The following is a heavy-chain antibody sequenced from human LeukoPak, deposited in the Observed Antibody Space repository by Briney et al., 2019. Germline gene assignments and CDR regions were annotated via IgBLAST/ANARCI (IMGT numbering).Heavy chain of an antibody. CDR1: GGSISSSSYY. J-gene: IGHJ4*02. V-gene: IGHV4-39*07. CDR2: IYYSGST. Sequence: SETLSLTCTVSGGSISSSSYYWGWIRQPPGKGLEWIGSIYYSGSTYYNPSLKSRVTISVDTSKNQFSLKLSSVTAADTAVYYCAIEGMAAALGDYWGQGTLVTVSS. D-gene: IGHD6-13*01. CDR3: AIEGMAAALGDY.